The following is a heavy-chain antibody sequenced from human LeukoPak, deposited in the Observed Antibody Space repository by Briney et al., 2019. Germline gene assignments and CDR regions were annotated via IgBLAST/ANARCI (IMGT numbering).Heavy chain of an antibody. Sequence: GGSLRLSCAASGFTFSNYWMSWVRQAPGKGLEWVANIKEDGREEYYVDSVKGRFTISRDNAKNSLYLQMNSLRAEDTAVYYCASGSYGRDYWGQGTLVTVSS. CDR3: ASGSYGRDY. J-gene: IGHJ4*02. V-gene: IGHV3-7*01. D-gene: IGHD1-26*01. CDR1: GFTFSNYW. CDR2: IKEDGREE.